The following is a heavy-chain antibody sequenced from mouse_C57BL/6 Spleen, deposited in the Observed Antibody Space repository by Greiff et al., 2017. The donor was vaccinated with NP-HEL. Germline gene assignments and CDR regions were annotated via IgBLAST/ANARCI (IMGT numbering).Heavy chain of an antibody. V-gene: IGHV1-82*01. CDR1: GYAFSSSW. D-gene: IGHD4-1*01. Sequence: VQLQQSGPELVKPGASVKISCKASGYAFSSSWMNWVKQRPGKGLEWIGRIYPGDGDTNYNGKFKGKATLTADKSSSTAYMQLSSLTSEDSAVYFCARSNPDYAMDYWGQGTSVTVSS. CDR2: IYPGDGDT. J-gene: IGHJ4*01. CDR3: ARSNPDYAMDY.